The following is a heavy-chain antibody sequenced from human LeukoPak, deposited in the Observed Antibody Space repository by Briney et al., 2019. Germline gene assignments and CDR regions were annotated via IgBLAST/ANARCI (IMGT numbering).Heavy chain of an antibody. CDR3: ARDRGLDIAAAGKFRHYYYYMDV. V-gene: IGHV1-2*02. D-gene: IGHD6-13*01. CDR2: INPNSGGT. Sequence: ASVKVSCKASGYTFTGYYMHWVRQAPGQGLEWMGWINPNSGGTNYAQKFQGRVTMTRDTSISTAYMELSRLRSDDTAVYYCARDRGLDIAAAGKFRHYYYYMDVWGKGTTVTVSS. J-gene: IGHJ6*03. CDR1: GYTFTGYY.